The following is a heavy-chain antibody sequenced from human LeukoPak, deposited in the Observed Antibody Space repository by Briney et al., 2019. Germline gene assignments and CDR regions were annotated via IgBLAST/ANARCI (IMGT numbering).Heavy chain of an antibody. CDR1: GYTFTSYY. CDR3: ARYDILTGYPMGFDP. D-gene: IGHD3-9*01. CDR2: INPSGGST. Sequence: ASVKVSCKASGYTFTSYYMHWVRQAPGQGLEWMGIINPSGGSTSYAQKFQGRVTMTRDTSTSTVYMELSSLRSEDTAVYYCARYDILTGYPMGFDPWGQGTPVTVSS. V-gene: IGHV1-46*01. J-gene: IGHJ5*02.